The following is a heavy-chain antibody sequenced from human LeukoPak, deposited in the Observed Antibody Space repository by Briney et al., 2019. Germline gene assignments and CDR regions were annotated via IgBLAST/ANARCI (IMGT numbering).Heavy chain of an antibody. V-gene: IGHV1-69*13. J-gene: IGHJ6*03. CDR1: GGTFSSCA. CDR3: ARVAAMVKTLYYMDV. Sequence: GASVKVSCKASGGTFSSCAISWVRQAPGQGLEWMGGIIPIFGTANYAQKFQGRVTITADESTSTAYMELSRLRSEDTAVYYCARVAAMVKTLYYMDVRGKGTTVTVSS. CDR2: IIPIFGTA. D-gene: IGHD5-18*01.